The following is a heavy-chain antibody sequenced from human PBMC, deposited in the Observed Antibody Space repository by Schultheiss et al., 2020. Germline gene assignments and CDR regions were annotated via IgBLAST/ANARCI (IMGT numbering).Heavy chain of an antibody. J-gene: IGHJ6*02. D-gene: IGHD2-2*01. CDR1: GFTFSSYG. CDR2: IRYDGSNK. V-gene: IGHV3-30*02. CDR3: ARYQLLGGVSYYGMDV. Sequence: GGSLRLSCAASGFTFSSYGMHWVRQAPGKGLEWVAFIRYDGSNKYYADSVKGRFTISRDNSKNTLYLQMNSLRAEDTAVYYCARYQLLGGVSYYGMDVWGQGTTVTVSS.